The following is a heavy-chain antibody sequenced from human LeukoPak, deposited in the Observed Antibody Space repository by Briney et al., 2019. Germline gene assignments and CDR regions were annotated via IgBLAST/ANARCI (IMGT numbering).Heavy chain of an antibody. CDR3: ARSGSGSYYNHY. CDR1: GGPFSTYA. J-gene: IGHJ4*02. CDR2: MNPNSGNT. D-gene: IGHD3-10*01. V-gene: IGHV1-8*02. Sequence: GASVKVSCKASGGPFSTYAINWVRQATGQGLEWMGWMNPNSGNTGYAQKFQGRVTMTRNTSISTAYMELSSLRSEDTAVYYCARSGSGSYYNHYWGQGTLVTVSS.